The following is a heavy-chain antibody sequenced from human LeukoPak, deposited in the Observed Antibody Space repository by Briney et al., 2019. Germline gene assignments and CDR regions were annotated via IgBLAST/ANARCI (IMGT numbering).Heavy chain of an antibody. V-gene: IGHV1-18*01. CDR3: ARGGVEGIVGATTYGY. J-gene: IGHJ4*02. CDR2: ISAYNDKT. CDR1: GYNFTSYG. D-gene: IGHD1-26*01. Sequence: GASVQISCKASGYNFTSYGISWVRQAPGQGLEWMGWISAYNDKTNYAQKLQGRVTMTTDTSTSTAYMELRSLRSDDTAVYYCARGGVEGIVGATTYGYWGQGTLVTVSS.